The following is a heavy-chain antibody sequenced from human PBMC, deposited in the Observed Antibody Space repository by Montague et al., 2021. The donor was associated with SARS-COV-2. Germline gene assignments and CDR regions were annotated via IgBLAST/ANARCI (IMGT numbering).Heavy chain of an antibody. D-gene: IGHD2/OR15-2a*01. CDR1: GDSISRNSYY. CDR3: AKSAWHNWYFDI. J-gene: IGHJ2*01. CDR2: MPYSGST. V-gene: IGHV4-39*01. Sequence: SETLSLTCTVSGDSISRNSYYWSWIRQPPGKGLEWIGSMPYSGSTYHNPSLKSRVGISVDTSKNQFSLKLSSMTAADTAVYYCAKSAWHNWYFDIWGRGTLVTVSS.